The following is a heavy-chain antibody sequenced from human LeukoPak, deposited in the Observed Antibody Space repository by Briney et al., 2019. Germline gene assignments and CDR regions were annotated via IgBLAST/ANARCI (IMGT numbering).Heavy chain of an antibody. CDR3: RNSYGYRGYFVY. D-gene: IGHD5-18*01. V-gene: IGHV1-46*01. Sequence: ASVKISCTTCSCTFTSCYMHWFLQAPGQGLEWMGIINSSGGTTTYAQKFQGRVTMTRDTSTSTVYMGLSSLASDDTADYYCRNSYGYRGYFVYWGQGTLVTVSS. J-gene: IGHJ4*02. CDR2: INSSGGTT. CDR1: SCTFTSCY.